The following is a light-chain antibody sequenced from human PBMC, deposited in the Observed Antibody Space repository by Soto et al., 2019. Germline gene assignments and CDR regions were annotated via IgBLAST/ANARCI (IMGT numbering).Light chain of an antibody. J-gene: IGLJ1*01. CDR1: SSDVGGYNY. Sequence: QSVLTQPASVSGSPGQSIAISCTGTSSDVGGYNYVSWYQQHPGKAPKLIIYDVSSRPSGVSNRFSGSKSGNTASLTISGLQAEDEADYYCSSYPSSSTEVFGTGTKVTVL. CDR2: DVS. CDR3: SSYPSSSTEV. V-gene: IGLV2-14*01.